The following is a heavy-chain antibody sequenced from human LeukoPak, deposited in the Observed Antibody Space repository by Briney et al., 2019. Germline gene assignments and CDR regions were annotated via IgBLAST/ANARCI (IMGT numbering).Heavy chain of an antibody. CDR3: ARDLYPLLWFGESGNWFDP. CDR1: GYTFTDYF. J-gene: IGHJ5*02. D-gene: IGHD3-10*01. Sequence: ASVKVSCKASGYTFTDYFMHWVRQAPGQGLEWMGWINPNTGGTNYAQNFQGRVTMTRDTSISTAYMELSRLRSDDTAVYYCARDLYPLLWFGESGNWFDPWGQGTLVTVSS. CDR2: INPNTGGT. V-gene: IGHV1-2*02.